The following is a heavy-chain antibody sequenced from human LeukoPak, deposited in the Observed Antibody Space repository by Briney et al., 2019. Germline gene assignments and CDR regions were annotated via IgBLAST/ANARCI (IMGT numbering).Heavy chain of an antibody. Sequence: PGGSLRLSCEASGFTFSNYWMHWVRHAPGKGLVWVSRINSDGSTTTYADSVKGRFTISRDNAKNTLYLQMNSLRAEDTAVYFCARDRGSAYCGGDCYSYAFDIWGQGTRVTVSS. J-gene: IGHJ3*02. CDR2: INSDGSTT. D-gene: IGHD2-21*02. CDR1: GFTFSNYW. CDR3: ARDRGSAYCGGDCYSYAFDI. V-gene: IGHV3-74*01.